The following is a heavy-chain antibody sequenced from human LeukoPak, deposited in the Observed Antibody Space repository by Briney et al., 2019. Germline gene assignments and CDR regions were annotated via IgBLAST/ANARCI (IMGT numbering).Heavy chain of an antibody. D-gene: IGHD3-16*01. J-gene: IGHJ4*02. V-gene: IGHV1-8*01. CDR1: GYTFTTYD. Sequence: GASVKVPCKASGYTFTTYDINWVRQATGQGLEWMGWMNPNSGNTGYAQKFQGRVTMTRSTSISTAYMELSSLRSEDTAVYYCARGLVGAAARLVYWGQGTLVTVSS. CDR2: MNPNSGNT. CDR3: ARGLVGAAARLVY.